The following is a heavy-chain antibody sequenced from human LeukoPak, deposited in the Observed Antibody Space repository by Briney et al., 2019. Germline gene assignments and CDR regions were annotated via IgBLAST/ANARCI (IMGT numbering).Heavy chain of an antibody. V-gene: IGHV3-15*01. CDR3: TTPGSSRWFDYYYYMDV. D-gene: IGHD6-13*01. CDR2: IKPETDGGTP. J-gene: IGHJ6*03. Sequence: PGGSLRLSCAAAELTLSNAWMSWVRLAPGKGLEWVALIKPETDGGTPDYAAPVKSRFTISRDDSGATLYLQMNSMTTEDTAVYYCTTPGSSRWFDYYYYMDVWGNGTTVTVSS. CDR1: ELTLSNAW.